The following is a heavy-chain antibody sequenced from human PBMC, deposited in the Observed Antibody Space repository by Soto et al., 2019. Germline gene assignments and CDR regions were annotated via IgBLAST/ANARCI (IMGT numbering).Heavy chain of an antibody. CDR1: GFTFSSYG. V-gene: IGHV3-30*18. CDR2: ISYDGSNK. Sequence: VGSLRLSCAASGFTFSSYGMHWGRQAPGKGLEWVAVISYDGSNKYYADSVKGRFTISRDNSKNTLYLQMNSLRAEDTAVYYCAKDLWSPFDVWGQGTTVTVS. CDR3: AKDLWSPFDV. D-gene: IGHD3-10*01. J-gene: IGHJ6*02.